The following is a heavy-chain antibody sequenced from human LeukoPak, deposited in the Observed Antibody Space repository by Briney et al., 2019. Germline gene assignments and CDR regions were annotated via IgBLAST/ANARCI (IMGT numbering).Heavy chain of an antibody. CDR2: IWYDGGNK. CDR1: GFTFNSYG. D-gene: IGHD3-16*01. Sequence: GGSLRLSCAAPGFTFNSYGMHWVRQAPGKGLEWVALIWYDGGNKYYADSVKGLFTISRDNSQNTPYLQMNSLRAEDTAVYYCSRVNNNYYVPVNYRVDVWGQGTTVTVSS. CDR3: SRVNNNYYVPVNYRVDV. V-gene: IGHV3-33*01. J-gene: IGHJ6*02.